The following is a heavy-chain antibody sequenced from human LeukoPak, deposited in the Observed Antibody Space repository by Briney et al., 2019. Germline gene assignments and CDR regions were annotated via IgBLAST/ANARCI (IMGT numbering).Heavy chain of an antibody. CDR2: ISRSGDAI. Sequence: GGSLRLSCAASGFSFSSYEMNWVRQAPGKGLQWFSCISRSGDAIYYADSVKGRFTVSRDNAKNSLYVQMNSLRAEDTAVYYCARDRPDRGYSYGRDFDYWGQGTLVTVSS. CDR3: ARDRPDRGYSYGRDFDY. D-gene: IGHD5-18*01. J-gene: IGHJ4*02. V-gene: IGHV3-48*03. CDR1: GFSFSSYE.